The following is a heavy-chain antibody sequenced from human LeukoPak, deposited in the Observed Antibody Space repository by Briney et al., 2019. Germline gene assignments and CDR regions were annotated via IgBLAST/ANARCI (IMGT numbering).Heavy chain of an antibody. D-gene: IGHD1-26*01. CDR1: TFTFSSYS. J-gene: IGHJ4*02. V-gene: IGHV3-48*01. Sequence: GGSLRLSCAASTFTFSSYSMNWVRQVPGKGLEWVSYISGSSSTIYYADSVKGRFTISRDNAKNSLYLQMNSLRAEDTAVYYCARDLLPESGSYFSWGQGTLVTVSS. CDR2: ISGSSSTI. CDR3: ARDLLPESGSYFS.